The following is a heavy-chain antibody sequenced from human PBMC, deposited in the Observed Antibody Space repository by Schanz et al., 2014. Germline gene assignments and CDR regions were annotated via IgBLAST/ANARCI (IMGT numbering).Heavy chain of an antibody. Sequence: QVQLVESGGGVVQPGGSLRLSCAASGFIFSNYGMHWVRQAPGKGLEWVAVIWSDGSGKYYADSVKGRFTISRDSPKNTLYLQMNSLRAEDTAVFYCAKGMGYCSGGTCYDCYYYGLDVWGQGTTVTVSS. CDR3: AKGMGYCSGGTCYDCYYYGLDV. V-gene: IGHV3-33*06. CDR1: GFIFSNYG. J-gene: IGHJ6*02. D-gene: IGHD2-15*01. CDR2: IWSDGSGK.